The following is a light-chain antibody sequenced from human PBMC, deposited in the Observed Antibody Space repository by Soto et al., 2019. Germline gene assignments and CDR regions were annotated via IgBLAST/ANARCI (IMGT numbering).Light chain of an antibody. CDR2: DSS. J-gene: IGKJ2*01. V-gene: IGKV3-11*01. CDR3: QQRTYGPPYT. CDR1: QSVSSY. Sequence: EIVLTQSPATLSLSPGERATLSCRASQSVSSYLAWYQHKPGQAPRVLIYDSSNRATGIPARFSGSGSGTDFTLTISSLEPEDSAVYYCQQRTYGPPYTFGQGTKLEIK.